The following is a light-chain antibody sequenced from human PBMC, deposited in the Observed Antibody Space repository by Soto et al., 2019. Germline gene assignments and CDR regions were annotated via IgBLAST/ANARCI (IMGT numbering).Light chain of an antibody. V-gene: IGLV2-8*01. J-gene: IGLJ1*01. CDR1: SSDVGGYNF. CDR2: EVN. Sequence: QSALTQPPSASGSPGQSVTISCTGTSSDVGGYNFVSWYQQHPGKAPKLMIYEVNRRPSGVPDRFSGSKSGNTASLTVSGLKAEDEADYYCSSYAGTNSYVFGIGTNVTV. CDR3: SSYAGTNSYV.